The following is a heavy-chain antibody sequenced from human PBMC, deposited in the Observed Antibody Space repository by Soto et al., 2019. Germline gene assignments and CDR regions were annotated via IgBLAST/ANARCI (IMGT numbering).Heavy chain of an antibody. Sequence: GGSLRLSCAASGFTFSSYAMSWVRQAPGKGLEWVSAISGSGGSTYYADSAKGRFTISRDNSKNTLYLQMNSLRAEDTAVYYCAKDQSSSWPYYYYGMDVWGQGTTVTVSS. CDR2: ISGSGGST. V-gene: IGHV3-23*01. J-gene: IGHJ6*02. CDR3: AKDQSSSWPYYYYGMDV. CDR1: GFTFSSYA. D-gene: IGHD6-13*01.